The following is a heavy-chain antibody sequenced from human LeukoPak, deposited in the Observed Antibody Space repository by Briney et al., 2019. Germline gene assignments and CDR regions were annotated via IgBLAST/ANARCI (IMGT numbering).Heavy chain of an antibody. CDR3: ARGGRDIVVVVAAPWAHYFAY. J-gene: IGHJ4*02. CDR2: INHSGST. Sequence: SETLSLTCAVYGGSFSGYYWSWIRQPPGKGLEWIGEINHSGSTNYNPSLKSRVTISVDTSKNQFSLKLSSVTAADTAVYYCARGGRDIVVVVAAPWAHYFAYWGQGTLVTVSS. D-gene: IGHD2-15*01. V-gene: IGHV4-34*01. CDR1: GGSFSGYY.